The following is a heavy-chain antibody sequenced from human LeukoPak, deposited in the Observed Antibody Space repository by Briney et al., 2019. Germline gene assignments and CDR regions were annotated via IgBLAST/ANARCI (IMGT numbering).Heavy chain of an antibody. CDR2: RNPNSGNT. V-gene: IGHV1-8*01. Sequence: GASVKVSCKASGHIVTNYDINRVRQATGQGLEWMGWRNPNSGNTGFAQKFQGRVTMTRNTSKSTAYMELSSLTSEDTAVYYCARARGYSYGYSDYWGQGTLVTVSS. D-gene: IGHD5-18*01. CDR3: ARARGYSYGYSDY. J-gene: IGHJ4*02. CDR1: GHIVTNYD.